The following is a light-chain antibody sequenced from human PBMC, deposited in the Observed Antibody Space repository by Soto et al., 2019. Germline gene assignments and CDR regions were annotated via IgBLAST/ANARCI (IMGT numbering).Light chain of an antibody. V-gene: IGKV1-12*01. J-gene: IGKJ1*01. CDR3: QHYGGVWT. CDR2: AAS. Sequence: DIQMTQSPSSVSASVGDRVTMTCRASQGISSWLVWYQQKPGKAPKLLIYAASSLQSGVPSRFSGTGSATEFILTISSLQPDDFATYHCQHYGGVWTFGQGTKVDIK. CDR1: QGISSW.